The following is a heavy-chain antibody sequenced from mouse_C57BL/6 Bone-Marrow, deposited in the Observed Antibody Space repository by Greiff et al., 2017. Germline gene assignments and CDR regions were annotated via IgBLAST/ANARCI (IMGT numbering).Heavy chain of an antibody. CDR2: ISSGSSTI. V-gene: IGHV5-17*01. D-gene: IGHD1-1*01. CDR1: GFTFSDYG. J-gene: IGHJ4*01. CDR3: ARLHYGSSYGAMDY. Sequence: DVQLQESGGGLVKPGGSLKLSCAASGFTFSDYGMHWVRQAPEKGLEWVAYISSGSSTIYYADTVKGRFTISRDNAKNTLFLQMTSLRSEDTAMYYCARLHYGSSYGAMDYWGQGTSVTVSS.